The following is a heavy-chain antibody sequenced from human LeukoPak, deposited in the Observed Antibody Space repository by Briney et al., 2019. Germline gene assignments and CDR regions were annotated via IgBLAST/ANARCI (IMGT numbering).Heavy chain of an antibody. CDR2: INPNSGGT. J-gene: IGHJ4*02. Sequence: ASVKASCKASGYTFTGYYMHWVRQAPGQGLEWMGWINPNSGGTNYAQKFQGRVTMTRDTSISTAYMELSRLRSDDTAVYYCARAEEYYGSGSYCHYWGQGTLVTVSS. V-gene: IGHV1-2*02. CDR3: ARAEEYYGSGSYCHY. CDR1: GYTFTGYY. D-gene: IGHD3-10*01.